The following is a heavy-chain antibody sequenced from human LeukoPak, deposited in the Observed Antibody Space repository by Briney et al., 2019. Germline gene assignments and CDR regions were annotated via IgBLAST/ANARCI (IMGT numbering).Heavy chain of an antibody. V-gene: IGHV3-23*01. CDR1: GFTFSSYA. CDR2: ISGNGGST. CDR3: AKDWSSRFGESNWFAP. Sequence: PGASLRLSCAASGFTFSSYAMSWVRQAPGKGLEWVSAISGNGGSTYYADSVKGRLTISRANSKNTLYLQMNSLRAEDTAVYYCAKDWSSRFGESNWFAPWGQGTLVTVSS. D-gene: IGHD3-10*01. J-gene: IGHJ5*02.